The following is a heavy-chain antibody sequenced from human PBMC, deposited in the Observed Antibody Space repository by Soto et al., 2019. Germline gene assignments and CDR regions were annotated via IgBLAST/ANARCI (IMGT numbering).Heavy chain of an antibody. V-gene: IGHV3-30*03. CDR1: GFYFETYG. Sequence: GGSLRLSCAASGFYFETYGMHWVRQAPGKGPEWVAVISYDGSNQYYTDSVKGRFTVSRDNSKRTLYLQMDSLRPEDTALYYCARVDYTSGWYGYFDLWGQGALVTVSS. D-gene: IGHD6-19*01. J-gene: IGHJ4*02. CDR3: ARVDYTSGWYGYFDL. CDR2: ISYDGSNQ.